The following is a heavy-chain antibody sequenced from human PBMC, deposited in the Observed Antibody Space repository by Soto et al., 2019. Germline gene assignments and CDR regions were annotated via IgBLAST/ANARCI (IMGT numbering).Heavy chain of an antibody. CDR3: ARRDTATDFDY. J-gene: IGHJ4*02. D-gene: IGHD5-18*01. CDR2: IYYSGST. Sequence: QVQLQESGPGLVKPSETLSLTCTVSGGSISSYYWSWIRQPPGKGREWIGYIYYSGSTNYNPSLKSRVTMSVDTSKNQFSLKLSSVTAADTAVYYCARRDTATDFDYWGQGTLVTVSS. CDR1: GGSISSYY. V-gene: IGHV4-59*08.